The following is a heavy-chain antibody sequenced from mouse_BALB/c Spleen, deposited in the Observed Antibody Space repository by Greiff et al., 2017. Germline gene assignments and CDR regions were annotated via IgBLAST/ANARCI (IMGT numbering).Heavy chain of an antibody. V-gene: IGHV5-4*02. CDR1: GFTFSDYY. D-gene: IGHD1-1*01. CDR2: ISDGGSCT. J-gene: IGHJ4*01. CDR3: ARAPRYGSSYAMDY. Sequence: EVQRVESGGGLVKPGGSLKLSCAASGFTFSDYYMYWVRQTPEKRLEWVATISDGGSCTYYPDSVKGRFTISRDNAKNNLYLQMSSLKSEDTAMYYCARAPRYGSSYAMDYWGQGTSVTVSS.